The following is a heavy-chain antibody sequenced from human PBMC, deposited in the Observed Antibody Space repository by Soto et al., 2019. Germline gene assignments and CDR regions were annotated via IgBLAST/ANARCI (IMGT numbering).Heavy chain of an antibody. CDR2: ISPNNGKT. CDR3: ARVATLDSFFDY. D-gene: IGHD3-9*01. V-gene: IGHV1-18*01. Sequence: ASVKVSCKAAGYTFSNYAISWVRQAPGQGLEWMGWISPNNGKTNYAQNFQGRVTMTTDTSTSTAYMELRSLRSDDTAVYYCARVATLDSFFDYWGQGILVTVSS. CDR1: GYTFSNYA. J-gene: IGHJ4*02.